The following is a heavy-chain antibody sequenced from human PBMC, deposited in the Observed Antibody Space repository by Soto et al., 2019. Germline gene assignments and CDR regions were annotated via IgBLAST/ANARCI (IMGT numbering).Heavy chain of an antibody. CDR3: ARLKLERRKEYWFDP. CDR1: GGSFSGYY. D-gene: IGHD1-1*01. CDR2: INHSGST. Sequence: TLSLTCAVYGGSFSGYYWSWIRQPPGKGLEWIGEINHSGSTNYNPSLKSRVTISVDTSKNQFSLKLSSVTAADTAVYYCARLKLERRKEYWFDPWGQGTLVTVSS. J-gene: IGHJ5*02. V-gene: IGHV4-34*01.